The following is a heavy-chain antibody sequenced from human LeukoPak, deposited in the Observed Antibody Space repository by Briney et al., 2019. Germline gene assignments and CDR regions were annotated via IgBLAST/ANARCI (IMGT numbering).Heavy chain of an antibody. CDR3: ARLGRGYSYGCGSRGDY. D-gene: IGHD5-18*01. V-gene: IGHV4-39*01. CDR2: VYYSGRT. J-gene: IGHJ4*02. CDR1: GGSISTSSYY. Sequence: SETLSLTCTVSGGSISTSSYYWGWVRQPPGKELQWIASVYYSGRTNYSPSLKSRVTISVDMSEKQFSLQLNSVTAADTAVYYCARLGRGYSYGCGSRGDYWGQGTLVTVSS.